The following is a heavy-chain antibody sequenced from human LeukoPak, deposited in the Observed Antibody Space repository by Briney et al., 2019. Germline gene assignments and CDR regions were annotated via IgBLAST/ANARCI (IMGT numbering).Heavy chain of an antibody. J-gene: IGHJ4*02. D-gene: IGHD2-15*01. V-gene: IGHV1-46*01. CDR1: GYTFTSYY. CDR2: INPSGGGT. CDR3: ATVGCSGGSCPFDY. Sequence: ASVKVSCKASGYTFTSYYMHWVRQAPGQGLEWMGIINPSGGGTSYAQKFQGRVTMTEDTSTDTAYMELSSLRSEDTAVYYCATVGCSGGSCPFDYWGQGTLVTVSS.